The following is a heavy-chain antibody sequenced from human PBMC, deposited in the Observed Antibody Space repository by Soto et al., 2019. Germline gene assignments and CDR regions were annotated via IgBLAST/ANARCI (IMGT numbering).Heavy chain of an antibody. D-gene: IGHD1-26*01. CDR1: GFTFDDYG. J-gene: IGHJ3*02. V-gene: IGHV3-20*04. CDR2: INWNGGST. CDR3: ASTLADAGAPGWGYAFDI. Sequence: PGGSLRLSCAASGFTFDDYGMSWVRQAPGKGLEWVSGINWNGGSTGYADSVKGRFTISRDNAKNSLYLQMNSLRAEDTALYYCASTLADAGAPGWGYAFDIWGQGTMVTGSS.